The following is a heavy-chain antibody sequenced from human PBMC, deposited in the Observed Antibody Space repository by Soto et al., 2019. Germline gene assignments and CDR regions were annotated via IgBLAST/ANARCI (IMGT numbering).Heavy chain of an antibody. CDR2: ISGSGGST. V-gene: IGHV3-23*01. J-gene: IGHJ6*02. CDR1: GFTFSSYA. D-gene: IGHD2-15*01. Sequence: GWSLRLSCAASGFTFSSYAMSWVRQAPGKGLEWVSAISGSGGSTYYADSVKGRFTISRDNSKNTLYLQMNSLRAEDTAVYYCAKVGCSGGSCYPGTNYYYYGMDVWGQGTTVTVS. CDR3: AKVGCSGGSCYPGTNYYYYGMDV.